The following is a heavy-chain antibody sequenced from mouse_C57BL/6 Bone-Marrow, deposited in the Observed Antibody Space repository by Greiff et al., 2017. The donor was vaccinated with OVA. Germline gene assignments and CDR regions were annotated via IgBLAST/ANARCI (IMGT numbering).Heavy chain of an antibody. CDR2: IDPSDSYT. V-gene: IGHV1-69*01. D-gene: IGHD1-1*01. CDR3: ARDYGSRNAMDY. J-gene: IGHJ4*01. CDR1: GYTFTSYW. Sequence: QVQLQQPGAELVMPGASVKLSCKASGYTFTSYWMHWVKQRPGQGLEWIGEIDPSDSYTNYNQKFQGKSTLTVDKSSSTAYMQRSSLTSEDSAVYYCARDYGSRNAMDYWGQGTSVTVSS.